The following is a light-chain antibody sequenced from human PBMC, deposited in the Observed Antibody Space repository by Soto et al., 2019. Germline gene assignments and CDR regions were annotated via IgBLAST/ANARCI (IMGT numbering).Light chain of an antibody. Sequence: EVGLTQSPVTLSLSPGERATLSCRASQSVSSYLAWYQQKPGQAPRLLIYDASNRATGIPARFSGSGSGTDFTLTISSLEPEDFAIYYCQQRKNWQVTFGQGTRLEI. J-gene: IGKJ5*01. CDR2: DAS. CDR3: QQRKNWQVT. V-gene: IGKV3-11*01. CDR1: QSVSSY.